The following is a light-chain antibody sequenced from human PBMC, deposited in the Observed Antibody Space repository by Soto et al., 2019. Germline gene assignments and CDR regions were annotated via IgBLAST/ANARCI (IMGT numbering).Light chain of an antibody. V-gene: IGLV2-8*01. J-gene: IGLJ1*01. CDR2: EVS. CDR3: SSYAGSNNLGV. Sequence: QSALTQPPSASGSPGQSVTISCTGPSSDVGGYNYVSWYQQHPGKAPKLMISEVSKRPSGVPDRFSGSKSGNTASLTVSGLQSEYEDDYYCSSYAGSNNLGVFGTGTKLTVL. CDR1: SSDVGGYNY.